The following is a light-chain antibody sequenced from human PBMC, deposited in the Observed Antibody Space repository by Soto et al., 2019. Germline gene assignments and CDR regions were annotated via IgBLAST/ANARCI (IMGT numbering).Light chain of an antibody. Sequence: QSALTQPPSASVSPGQSVAISCTGTSSDVGGYNDVSWYQQHPGKAPKLMIYEVHTRPSGVPDRFSGSKSGNTASLTVSGLQAEDEADYYCSSYAGSSNVFGTGTTVTVL. J-gene: IGLJ1*01. CDR1: SSDVGGYND. CDR2: EVH. CDR3: SSYAGSSNV. V-gene: IGLV2-8*01.